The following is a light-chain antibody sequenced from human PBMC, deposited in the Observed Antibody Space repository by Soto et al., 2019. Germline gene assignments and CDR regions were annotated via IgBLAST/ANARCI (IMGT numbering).Light chain of an antibody. Sequence: DIQMTQSPSSLSASVEDRVIITCRASQSISNHLNWYQQKPGKAPKLLIYAASSLQSGVPSRFSGSGSGTDFTLTISSLQPEDFATYYCQQSYSTRWTFGQGTKV. V-gene: IGKV1-39*01. J-gene: IGKJ1*01. CDR2: AAS. CDR3: QQSYSTRWT. CDR1: QSISNH.